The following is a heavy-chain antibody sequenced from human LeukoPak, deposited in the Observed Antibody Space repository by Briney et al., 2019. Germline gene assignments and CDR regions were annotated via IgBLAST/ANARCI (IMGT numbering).Heavy chain of an antibody. J-gene: IGHJ2*01. Sequence: GGSLRLSCAASGFTFNNYAMSWVRQAPGRGLEWVSGISTSATYTYYADSVNGRFSISRDNSKNTLYLQMNSLRVEDTAIYYCAKMVYSRYIDLWGRGTQVIVSS. CDR3: AKMVYSRYIDL. CDR1: GFTFNNYA. CDR2: ISTSATYT. D-gene: IGHD2-8*01. V-gene: IGHV3-23*01.